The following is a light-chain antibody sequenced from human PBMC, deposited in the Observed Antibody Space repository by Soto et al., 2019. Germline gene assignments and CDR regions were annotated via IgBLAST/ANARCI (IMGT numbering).Light chain of an antibody. V-gene: IGLV2-11*01. CDR2: DVT. CDR1: DSDIGGYNY. J-gene: IGLJ1*01. Sequence: QSALTQPRSVSGSPGQSVTISCTGTDSDIGGYNYVSWYQQYPGEAPKRMIYDVTKRPSGVPDRFSVAKSGNTASLTISGLQPEDEADYYCCSYGGSYAPYVFGTGTKLTVL. CDR3: CSYGGSYAPYV.